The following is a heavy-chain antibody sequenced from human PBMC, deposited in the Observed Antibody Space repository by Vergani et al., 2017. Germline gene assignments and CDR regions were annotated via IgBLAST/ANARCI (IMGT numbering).Heavy chain of an antibody. D-gene: IGHD1-14*01. V-gene: IGHV3-49*05. CDR1: GFTFGDYA. Sequence: EVQLVESGGGLVKPGRSLRLSCTASGFTFGDYAMSWFRQAPGKGLEWVGFIRSKAYGGTTEYAASVKGRFTISRDDSKSIAYLQMNSLRAEDTAVYYCAKGVNRAYFDYWGQGTLVTVSS. CDR3: AKGVNRAYFDY. J-gene: IGHJ4*02. CDR2: IRSKAYGGTT.